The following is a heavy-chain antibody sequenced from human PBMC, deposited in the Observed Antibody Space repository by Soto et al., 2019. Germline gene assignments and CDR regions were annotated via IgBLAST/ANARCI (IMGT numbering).Heavy chain of an antibody. CDR3: ARFRTYYESSGFAY. CDR2: IDSDGTST. Sequence: GGSLRLSCAASGFTLSHNWMHWVRQGPGKGLEWVSRIDSDGTSTTYADSVKGRFTISRDNAKNTLYLQMNSLRAEDTAVYYCARFRTYYESSGFAYWGQGTLVTVSS. V-gene: IGHV3-74*01. J-gene: IGHJ4*02. D-gene: IGHD3-22*01. CDR1: GFTLSHNW.